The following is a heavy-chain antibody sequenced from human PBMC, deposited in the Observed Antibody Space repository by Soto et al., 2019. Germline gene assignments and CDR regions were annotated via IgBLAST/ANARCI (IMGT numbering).Heavy chain of an antibody. CDR2: ISYDGSNK. CDR3: ARDRAIQLCLGSYYGMDV. CDR1: GFTFSSYA. Sequence: QVQLVESGGGVVQPGRSLRLSCAASGFTFSSYAMHWVRQAPGKGLEWVAVISYDGSNKYYADSVKGRFTISRDNSKNTLYLQMNRLRAEDTAVYYCARDRAIQLCLGSYYGMDVWGQGTTVTVSS. D-gene: IGHD5-18*01. J-gene: IGHJ6*02. V-gene: IGHV3-30-3*01.